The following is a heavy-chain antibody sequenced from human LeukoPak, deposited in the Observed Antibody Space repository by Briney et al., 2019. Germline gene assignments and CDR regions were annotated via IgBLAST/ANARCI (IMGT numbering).Heavy chain of an antibody. D-gene: IGHD1-26*01. CDR1: GFTFSSYA. CDR3: AREGMVGVTYHSGSDY. CDR2: IKQDGSEK. Sequence: GGSLRLSCAASGFTFSSYAASWVRQAPGKGLEWVANIKQDGSEKYYVDSVKGRFTISRDNAKNSLYLQMNSLGAEDTAVYYCAREGMVGVTYHSGSDYWGQGTLVTVSS. V-gene: IGHV3-7*01. J-gene: IGHJ4*02.